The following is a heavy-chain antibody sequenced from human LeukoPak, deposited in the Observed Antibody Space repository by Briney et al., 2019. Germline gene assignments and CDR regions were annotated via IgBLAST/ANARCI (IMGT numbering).Heavy chain of an antibody. CDR3: ARTYGSSGLGYFDL. CDR1: GGSISSYH. D-gene: IGHD6-13*01. Sequence: PSETLSLTCTVSGGSISSYHWSWIRQPPGKGLEWIGYIYYSPSLKSRLTISVDTSKNQFSLKLSSVTAADTAVYYCARTYGSSGLGYFDLWGRGILVTVSS. J-gene: IGHJ2*01. V-gene: IGHV4-59*01. CDR2: IYYS.